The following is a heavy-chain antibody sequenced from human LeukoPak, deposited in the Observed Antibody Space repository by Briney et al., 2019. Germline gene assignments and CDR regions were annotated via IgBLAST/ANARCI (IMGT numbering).Heavy chain of an antibody. V-gene: IGHV3-21*01. CDR3: AGIVGATHAFDI. CDR1: ALTFSSYS. J-gene: IGHJ3*02. Sequence: GGSLRLSCAASALTFSSYSMNWVRQAPGKGLEWVSSISSSSSYIHYADSVKGRFTISTDNAKNSLYLQMISLRAEDTAVYYCAGIVGATHAFDIWGQGTMVTVST. D-gene: IGHD1-26*01. CDR2: ISSSSSYI.